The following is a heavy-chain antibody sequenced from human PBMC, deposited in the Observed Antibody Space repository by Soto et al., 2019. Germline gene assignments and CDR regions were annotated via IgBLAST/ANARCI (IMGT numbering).Heavy chain of an antibody. D-gene: IGHD2-8*02. V-gene: IGHV3-21*01. CDR2: ISSSSSYI. Sequence: EVQLVESGGGLVKPGGSLRLSCAASGFTFSSYSMNWVRQAPGKGLEWVSSISSSSSYIYYADSVKGRFTISRDNAKNSLYLQMNSLRAEDTAVYYCARELLISPYYYYGMDVWGQGTTVTVSS. CDR1: GFTFSSYS. CDR3: ARELLISPYYYYGMDV. J-gene: IGHJ6*02.